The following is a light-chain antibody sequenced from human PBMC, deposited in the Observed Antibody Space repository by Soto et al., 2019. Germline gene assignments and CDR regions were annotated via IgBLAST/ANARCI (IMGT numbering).Light chain of an antibody. J-gene: IGKJ2*01. CDR1: QGSSSA. Sequence: AIQLTQSPSSLSASVGDRVTITCRASQGSSSALAWDQQKPGKAPKLLIYDASSLESGVPSRFSGSASGTDFTLTIISLQPEDFENYYCQQFKRDPVTCGQVPKLEIK. V-gene: IGKV1-13*02. CDR2: DAS. CDR3: QQFKRDPVT.